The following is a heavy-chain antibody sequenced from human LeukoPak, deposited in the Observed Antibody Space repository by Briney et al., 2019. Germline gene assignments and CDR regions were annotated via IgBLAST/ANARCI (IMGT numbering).Heavy chain of an antibody. V-gene: IGHV4-30-2*01. CDR3: ARAGGTMVRGVPSWFDP. J-gene: IGHJ5*02. Sequence: SETLSFTCAVSGGSISSGGYSWSWIRQPPGKGLEWIGYIYHSGSTYYNPSLKSRVTISVDRSKNQFSLKLSSVTAADTAVYYCARAGGTMVRGVPSWFDPWGQGTLVTVSS. CDR1: GGSISSGGYS. D-gene: IGHD3-10*01. CDR2: IYHSGST.